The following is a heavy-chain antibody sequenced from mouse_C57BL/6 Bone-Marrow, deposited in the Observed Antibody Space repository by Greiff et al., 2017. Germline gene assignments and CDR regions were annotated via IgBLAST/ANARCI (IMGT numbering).Heavy chain of an antibody. Sequence: VQLQQSGAELVRPGTSVKMSCKASGYTFTNYWIGWAKQRPGHGLEWIGDIYPGGGYTNYNEKFKGKATLTADKSSSTAYMQFSSLTSEDSAIYYCARTFYCGDDAGLAYWGQGTLVTVSA. J-gene: IGHJ3*01. D-gene: IGHD2-2*01. CDR1: GYTFTNYW. V-gene: IGHV1-63*01. CDR3: ARTFYCGDDAGLAY. CDR2: IYPGGGYT.